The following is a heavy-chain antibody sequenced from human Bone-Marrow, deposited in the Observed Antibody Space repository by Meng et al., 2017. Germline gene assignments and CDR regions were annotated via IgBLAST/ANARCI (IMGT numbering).Heavy chain of an antibody. D-gene: IGHD4-17*01. J-gene: IGHJ4*02. CDR3: ASSIDYGDYYFDF. CDR2: TYYKSKWSN. Sequence: QVQLQQSGPGLVKPSQTLSLTCAISGDSVSTSSASWNWIRQSPSRGLEWLGRTYYKSKWSNNYAVSVKSRITINPDTSKNQFSLQLNSVTPEDTAVYYCASSIDYGDYYFDFWGQGTLVTVSS. V-gene: IGHV6-1*01. CDR1: GDSVSTSSAS.